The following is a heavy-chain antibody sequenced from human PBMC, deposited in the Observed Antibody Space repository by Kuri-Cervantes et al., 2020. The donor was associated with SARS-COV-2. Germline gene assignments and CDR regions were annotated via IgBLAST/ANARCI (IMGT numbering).Heavy chain of an antibody. D-gene: IGHD3-16*01. Sequence: SETLSLTCTVSGASISRSTYYWGWIRQPPGKRLEWIGSIYHTGSTFYNPSLKSRVTISVDTSKNQYSLKLTSVTPEDTAVYYCARDRLSGFFWGRDYYFDYWGQGTLVTVSS. J-gene: IGHJ4*02. CDR3: ARDRLSGFFWGRDYYFDY. CDR1: GASISRSTYY. V-gene: IGHV4-39*02. CDR2: IYHTGST.